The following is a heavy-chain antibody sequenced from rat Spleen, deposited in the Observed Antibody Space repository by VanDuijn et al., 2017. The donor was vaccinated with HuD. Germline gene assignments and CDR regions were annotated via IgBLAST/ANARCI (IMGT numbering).Heavy chain of an antibody. CDR3: FLSGEGY. V-gene: IGHV2-41*01. CDR2: MWGVGTT. CDR1: GFSLTTHN. D-gene: IGHD1-1*01. Sequence: QVQLKESGPGLVQPSQTLSLSCTVAGFSLTTHNVHWVRQPPGKGLEWMGIMWGVGTTNYNPVLKSRLSISRDTSKSQVFLTMNSLQTDDTAVYYCFLSGEGYWGQGVMVTVSS. J-gene: IGHJ2*01.